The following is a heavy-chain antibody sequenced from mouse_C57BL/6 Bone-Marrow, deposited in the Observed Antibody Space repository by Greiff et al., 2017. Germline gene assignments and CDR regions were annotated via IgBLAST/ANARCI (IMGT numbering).Heavy chain of an antibody. D-gene: IGHD1-1*01. V-gene: IGHV1-74*01. Sequence: QVQLKQPGAELVKPGASVKVSCKASGYTFTSYWMHWVKQRPGQGLEWIGRIHPSDSDTNYNQKFKGKATLTVDKSSSTAYMQLSSLTSEDSAVYYCAIEEYITTVVATGAMDYWGQGTSVTVSS. CDR2: IHPSDSDT. CDR3: AIEEYITTVVATGAMDY. CDR1: GYTFTSYW. J-gene: IGHJ4*01.